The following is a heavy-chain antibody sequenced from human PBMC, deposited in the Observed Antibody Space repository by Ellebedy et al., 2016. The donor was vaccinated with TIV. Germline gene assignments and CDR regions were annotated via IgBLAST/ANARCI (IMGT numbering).Heavy chain of an antibody. Sequence: PGGSLRLSCTASGFSFSDYFMSWVRQAPGKGLEWLSYITNTGTTTYYADSVRGRFTVARDNAKNSLYLQMNRLRAYDTAVYYCARAREPGYFAYYYYGMDVWGQGTTVTVS. CDR1: GFSFSDYF. V-gene: IGHV3-11*01. J-gene: IGHJ6*02. D-gene: IGHD3-9*01. CDR3: ARAREPGYFAYYYYGMDV. CDR2: ITNTGTTT.